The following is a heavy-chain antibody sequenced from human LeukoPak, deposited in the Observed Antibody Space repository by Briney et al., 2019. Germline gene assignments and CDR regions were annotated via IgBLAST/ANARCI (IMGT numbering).Heavy chain of an antibody. Sequence: SETLSLTCTVSGGSISSSSYYWGWIRQPPGKGLEWIGSIYYSGSTYYNPSLKSRVTISVDTSKNQFSLKLSSVTAADTAVYYCARDLGYSGLDWAPWGQGTLVTVSS. V-gene: IGHV4-39*02. CDR2: IYYSGST. CDR1: GGSISSSSYY. D-gene: IGHD5-12*01. J-gene: IGHJ5*02. CDR3: ARDLGYSGLDWAP.